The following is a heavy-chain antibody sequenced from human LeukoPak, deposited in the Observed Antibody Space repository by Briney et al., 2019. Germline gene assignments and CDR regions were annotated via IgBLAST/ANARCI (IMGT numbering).Heavy chain of an antibody. Sequence: GRSLRLSCAASGFSFDDYAMHWVRQAPGKGLEWVSGISWNSGSIGYADSVKGRFTISRDNAKNSLYLQMNSLRAEDTAVYYCARGRFTYYYDSSGSDYWGQGTLVTVSP. CDR2: ISWNSGSI. D-gene: IGHD3-22*01. V-gene: IGHV3-9*01. CDR3: ARGRFTYYYDSSGSDY. CDR1: GFSFDDYA. J-gene: IGHJ4*02.